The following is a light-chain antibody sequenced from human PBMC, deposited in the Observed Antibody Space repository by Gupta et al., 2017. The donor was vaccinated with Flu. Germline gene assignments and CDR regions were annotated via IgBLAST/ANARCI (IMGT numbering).Light chain of an antibody. V-gene: IGLV2-14*04. J-gene: IGLJ1*01. Sequence: SSTISCTGSSSDVGAYNYVSWYQQHPGKAPKLMVYDVSSRPSGVSNRFSGSKSGNTASLTISGLQAEDEGDYYCSSYAGSSTSVFGTGTKVTVL. CDR1: SSDVGAYNY. CDR2: DVS. CDR3: SSYAGSSTSV.